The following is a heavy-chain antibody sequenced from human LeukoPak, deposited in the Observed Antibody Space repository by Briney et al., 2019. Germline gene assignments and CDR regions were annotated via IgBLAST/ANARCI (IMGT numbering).Heavy chain of an antibody. CDR3: AKDKIWYSISCYFDY. CDR2: ISGSGGST. Sequence: PGGSLRLSCAASGFTFSSYAMSWVRQAPGKGLEWVSAISGSGGSTYYADSVKGRFTISRDNSKNTLYLQMNSLRAEDTAVYYCAKDKIWYSISCYFDYWGQGTLVTVSS. J-gene: IGHJ4*02. CDR1: GFTFSSYA. D-gene: IGHD6-6*01. V-gene: IGHV3-23*01.